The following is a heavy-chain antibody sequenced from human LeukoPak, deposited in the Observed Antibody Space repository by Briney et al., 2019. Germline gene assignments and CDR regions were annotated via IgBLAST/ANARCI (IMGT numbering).Heavy chain of an antibody. D-gene: IGHD1-14*01. J-gene: IGHJ6*02. V-gene: IGHV5-10-1*01. CDR2: IDPSDSYT. CDR3: ARLTGDNGHSEGMDV. CDR1: GYSFTSYW. Sequence: RGESLQISCKGSGYSFTSYWISWVRQMPGKDLEWMGRIDPSDSYTNYSPSFQGHVTISADKSISTAYLQWSSLKASDTAMYYCARLTGDNGHSEGMDVWGQGTTVTVSS.